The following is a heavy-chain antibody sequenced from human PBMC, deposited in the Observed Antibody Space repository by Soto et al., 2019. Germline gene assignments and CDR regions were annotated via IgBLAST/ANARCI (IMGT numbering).Heavy chain of an antibody. Sequence: PCGSLRLSCAASGFTFSSYSMNWVRQAPGKGLEWVSSISSSSSYIYYADSVKGRFTISRDNAKNSLYLQMNSLRAEDTAVYYCARDLLAYDSSGYYARSNYYYYYGMDVWGQGTTVTVS. J-gene: IGHJ6*02. CDR3: ARDLLAYDSSGYYARSNYYYYYGMDV. V-gene: IGHV3-21*01. CDR2: ISSSSSYI. CDR1: GFTFSSYS. D-gene: IGHD3-22*01.